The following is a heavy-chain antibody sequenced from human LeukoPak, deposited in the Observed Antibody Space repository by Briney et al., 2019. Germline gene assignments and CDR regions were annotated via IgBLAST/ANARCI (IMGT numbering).Heavy chain of an antibody. J-gene: IGHJ4*02. D-gene: IGHD1-26*01. CDR2: VDPEDGET. V-gene: IGHV1-69-2*01. CDR3: ATDLVRVGATPNSY. Sequence: ASVKVSCKVSGYTFTDYYMHWVQQAPGKGLEWMGLVDPEDGETIYAEKFQGRVTITADTSTDTAYMELSSLRSEDTAVYYCATDLVRVGATPNSYWGQGTLVTVSS. CDR1: GYTFTDYY.